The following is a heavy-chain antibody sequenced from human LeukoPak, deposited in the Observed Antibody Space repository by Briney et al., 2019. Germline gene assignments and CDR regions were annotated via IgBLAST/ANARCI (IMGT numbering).Heavy chain of an antibody. CDR3: ARTHICYDSSGYYYYFDY. Sequence: ASVKVSCKASGYTFTGYYIHWVRQAPGQGLEWIGRINPNSGGTNYAQKFQGRVTMTRDTSISTAYMQLSRLRSDDTAVYYCARTHICYDSSGYYYYFDYWGQGTLVTVSS. D-gene: IGHD3-22*01. CDR2: INPNSGGT. V-gene: IGHV1-2*06. J-gene: IGHJ4*02. CDR1: GYTFTGYY.